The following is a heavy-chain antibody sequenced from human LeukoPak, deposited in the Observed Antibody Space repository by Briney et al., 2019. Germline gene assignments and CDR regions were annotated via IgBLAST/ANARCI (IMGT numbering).Heavy chain of an antibody. CDR2: ISGSGVST. J-gene: IGHJ6*03. CDR3: AKDRLGGNYYYYMDV. D-gene: IGHD6-19*01. CDR1: GFTFSSYA. V-gene: IGHV3-23*01. Sequence: GGSLRLSCAASGFTFSSYAMSWVRQAPGKGLEWVSAISGSGVSTYYAGSVKGRLTISRDNSNNTLYLQMNSLRAEDTAVYYCAKDRLGGNYYYYMDVWGKGTTVTVSS.